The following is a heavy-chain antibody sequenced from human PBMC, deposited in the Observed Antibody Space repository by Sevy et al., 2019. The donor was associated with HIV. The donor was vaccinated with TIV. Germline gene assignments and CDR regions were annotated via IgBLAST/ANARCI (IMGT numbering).Heavy chain of an antibody. Sequence: GGSLRLSCAASGFTFSSYGMHWVRQAPGKGLEWVAVISYDGSNKYYADSVKGRFTISRDNSKNTLYLQMNSLRAEDTAVYDCAKGDGYSYGPGGYWGQGTLVTVSS. D-gene: IGHD5-18*01. V-gene: IGHV3-30*18. J-gene: IGHJ4*02. CDR2: ISYDGSNK. CDR3: AKGDGYSYGPGGY. CDR1: GFTFSSYG.